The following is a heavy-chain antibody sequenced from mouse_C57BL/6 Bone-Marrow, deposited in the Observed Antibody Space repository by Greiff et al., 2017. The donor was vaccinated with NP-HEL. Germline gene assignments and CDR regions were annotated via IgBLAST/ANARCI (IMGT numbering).Heavy chain of an antibody. V-gene: IGHV1-18*01. CDR2: INPNNGGT. Sequence: EVKLMESGPELVKPGASVKIPCKASGYTFTDYNMDWVKQSHGKSLEWIGDINPNNGGTIYNQKFKGKATLTVDKSSSTAYMELRSLTSEDTAVYYCARRGTSPFAYWGQGTLVTVSA. D-gene: IGHD2-14*01. CDR3: ARRGTSPFAY. J-gene: IGHJ3*01. CDR1: GYTFTDYN.